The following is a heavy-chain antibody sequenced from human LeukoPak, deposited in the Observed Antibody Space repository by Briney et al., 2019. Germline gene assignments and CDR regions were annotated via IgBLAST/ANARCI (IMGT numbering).Heavy chain of an antibody. Sequence: SETLSLTCTVSGGSISSSSYYWGWIRQPPGKGLEWIGSIYYSGSTYYNPSLKSRVTISVDTSKNQFSLKLSSVTAADTAVYYCARERERDPQIWGQGTMVTVSS. CDR1: GGSISSSSYY. J-gene: IGHJ3*02. CDR2: IYYSGST. V-gene: IGHV4-39*07. D-gene: IGHD1-1*01. CDR3: ARERERDPQI.